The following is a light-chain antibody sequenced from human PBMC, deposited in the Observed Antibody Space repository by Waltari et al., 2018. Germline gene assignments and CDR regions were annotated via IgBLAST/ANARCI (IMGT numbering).Light chain of an antibody. J-gene: IGKJ1*01. CDR3: QQYNSYPWT. Sequence: SWVHGYAQTPEKSPRRLVCNESTLERGVPARVSGSGSGTEFTLTISSLQPDDFATYYCQQYNSYPWTFGQGTKVEIK. CDR2: NES. CDR1: SW. V-gene: IGKV1-5*03.